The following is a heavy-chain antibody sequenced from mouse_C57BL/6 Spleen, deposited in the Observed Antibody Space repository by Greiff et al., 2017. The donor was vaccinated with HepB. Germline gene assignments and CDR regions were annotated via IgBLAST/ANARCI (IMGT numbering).Heavy chain of an antibody. J-gene: IGHJ2*01. V-gene: IGHV1-52*01. CDR2: IDPSDSET. D-gene: IGHD2-3*01. CDR3: ARSGWQYYFDY. Sequence: QVQLQQPGAELVRPGSSVKLSCKASGYTFTSYWMHWVKQRPTQGLEWIGNIDPSDSETHYNQKFKDKATLTVDKSSSTAYMQLSSLTSEDSAVYYCARSGWQYYFDYWGQGTTLTVSS. CDR1: GYTFTSYW.